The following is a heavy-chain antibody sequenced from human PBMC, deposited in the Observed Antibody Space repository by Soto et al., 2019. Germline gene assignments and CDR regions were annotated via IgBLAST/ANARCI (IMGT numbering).Heavy chain of an antibody. J-gene: IGHJ6*02. CDR1: AGLGRSGTSFV. CDR2: INHSGST. D-gene: IGHD3-22*01. Sequence: PQTRSVTWTGYAGLGRSGTSFVCSFLRETQGKGLEWIGEINHSGSTNYNPSLKSRVTISVDTSKNQFSLKLSSVTAADTAVYYCARHNYDSSGYYHYYYGMDVWGQGTTVT. V-gene: IGHV4-34*01. CDR3: ARHNYDSSGYYHYYYGMDV.